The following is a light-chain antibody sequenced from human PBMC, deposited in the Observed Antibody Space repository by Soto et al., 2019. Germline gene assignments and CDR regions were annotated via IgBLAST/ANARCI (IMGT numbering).Light chain of an antibody. CDR2: EVT. Sequence: QSVLTQPASVSGSPGQSITISCAGTRDDIGAYDYVSWYQQHPGNAPKLLVYEVTNRPSGVSDRFPGSKSGNTASLTISGLQAEDAADYYCNSYTNSSAVVFGGGTKVTVL. CDR1: RDDIGAYDY. J-gene: IGLJ2*01. V-gene: IGLV2-14*01. CDR3: NSYTNSSAVV.